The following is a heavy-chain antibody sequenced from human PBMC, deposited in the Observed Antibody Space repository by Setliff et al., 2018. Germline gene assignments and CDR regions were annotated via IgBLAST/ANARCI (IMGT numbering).Heavy chain of an antibody. V-gene: IGHV3-30*02. D-gene: IGHD3-10*01. J-gene: IGHJ4*02. CDR1: GFTFSSYG. Sequence: GGSLRLSCAASGFTFSSYGMHWVRPAPGKGLEWVAFIRYDGSNKYYADSVKGRFTISRDNSKNTLYLQMNSLRAEDTAVYYCAVDAKYYYGSGSYFDYWGQGTLVTVSS. CDR3: AVDAKYYYGSGSYFDY. CDR2: IRYDGSNK.